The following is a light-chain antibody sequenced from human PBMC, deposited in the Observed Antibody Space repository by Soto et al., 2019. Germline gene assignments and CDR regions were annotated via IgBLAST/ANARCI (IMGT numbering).Light chain of an antibody. CDR3: QQYGSSGT. Sequence: EIVMTQSPATLSVSPGERATLSGRPSQSVRSNLAWYQQKPGQAPRLLIYGASNRATGIPDRFSGSGSGTDFTLTISRLEPEDFAVYYCQQYGSSGTFGQGTKVDIK. CDR1: QSVRSN. CDR2: GAS. V-gene: IGKV3-20*01. J-gene: IGKJ1*01.